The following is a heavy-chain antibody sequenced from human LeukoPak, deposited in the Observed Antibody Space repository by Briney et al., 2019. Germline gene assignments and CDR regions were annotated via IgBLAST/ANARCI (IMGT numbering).Heavy chain of an antibody. Sequence: GGSLRLSCAACGFTFSSYDMHWVRQATGKGLEWVSAIGTAGDTYYPGSVKGRFTISRENAKNSLYLQMNSLRAEDTAVYYCAQQGTGPPRDYWGQGTLVTVSS. CDR3: AQQGTGPPRDY. CDR1: GFTFSSYD. V-gene: IGHV3-13*01. D-gene: IGHD1-1*01. CDR2: IGTAGDT. J-gene: IGHJ4*02.